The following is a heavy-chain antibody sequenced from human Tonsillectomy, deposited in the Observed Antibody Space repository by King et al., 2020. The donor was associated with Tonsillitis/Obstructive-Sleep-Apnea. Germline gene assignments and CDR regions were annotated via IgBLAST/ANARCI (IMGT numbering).Heavy chain of an antibody. D-gene: IGHD3-10*01. Sequence: QLVQSGAEVKKPGSSVKVSCKASGGTFSSYAITWVRQAPGQGLEWMGRISPLIGIANYAQQFQGRVTITADKSTSTAYMDLSSLRSEDTAVYYCARASGISGSYLDLSYWGQGTLVTVSS. V-gene: IGHV1-69*04. CDR2: ISPLIGIA. J-gene: IGHJ4*02. CDR1: GGTFSSYA. CDR3: ARASGISGSYLDLSY.